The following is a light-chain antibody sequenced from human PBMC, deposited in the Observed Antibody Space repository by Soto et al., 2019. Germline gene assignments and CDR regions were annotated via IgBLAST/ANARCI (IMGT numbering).Light chain of an antibody. CDR3: QSYDSSNHVV. J-gene: IGLJ2*01. CDR1: SGNIASNY. CDR2: EDN. Sequence: NLMLTQPHSVSESPGKTGTISCTRSSGNIASNYVQWYQQRPGSAPTTVIYEDNQRPSGVPDRFSGSIGGSSNSASLTISGLNTEDEADYYCQSYDSSNHVVFGARTKVTVL. V-gene: IGLV6-57*04.